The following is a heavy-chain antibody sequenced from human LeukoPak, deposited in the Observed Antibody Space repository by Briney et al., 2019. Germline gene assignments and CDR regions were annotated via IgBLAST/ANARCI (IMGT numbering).Heavy chain of an antibody. V-gene: IGHV4-38-2*02. CDR3: ARLPYSGYDPGAY. D-gene: IGHD5-12*01. CDR2: IYHSGST. Sequence: SETLSLTCTVSGYSMSSGYYWGWIRQPPGKGLEWIGSIYHSGSTYYNPSLKSRVTISVDTSKNQFSLKLSSVTAADTAVYYCARLPYSGYDPGAYWGQGTLVTVSS. CDR1: GYSMSSGYY. J-gene: IGHJ4*02.